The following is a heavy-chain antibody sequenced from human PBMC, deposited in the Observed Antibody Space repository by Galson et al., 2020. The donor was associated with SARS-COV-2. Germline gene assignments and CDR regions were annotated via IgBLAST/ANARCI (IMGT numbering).Heavy chain of an antibody. CDR2: IYSGGST. D-gene: IGHD4-17*01. CDR3: ARGYGDYYFDY. J-gene: IGHJ4*02. V-gene: IGHV3-66*01. CDR1: GFTVSSNY. Sequence: TGGSLRLSCAASGFTVSSNYMSWVRQAPGKGLEWVSVIYSGGSTYYADSVKGRFTISRDNSKNTLYLQMNSLRAEDTAVYYCARGYGDYYFDYWGQGTLVTVSS.